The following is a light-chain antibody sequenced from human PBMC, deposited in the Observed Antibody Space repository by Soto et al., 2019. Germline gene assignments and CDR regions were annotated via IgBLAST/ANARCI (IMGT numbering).Light chain of an antibody. Sequence: QSVLTQPASVSGSPGQSITVSCTGSSDDIGNFTLVSWYQQYPGKAPKLILYEVNKRPLGVSDRFSGSKSGNTASLTISGLQAEDEADYHCCSYAGSRWMFGGGTKLTVL. CDR3: CSYAGSRWM. CDR1: SDDIGNFTL. CDR2: EVN. J-gene: IGLJ3*02. V-gene: IGLV2-23*02.